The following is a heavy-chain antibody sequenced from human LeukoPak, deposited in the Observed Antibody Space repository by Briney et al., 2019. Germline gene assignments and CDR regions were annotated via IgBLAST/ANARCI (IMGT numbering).Heavy chain of an antibody. CDR2: INHSGST. CDR1: GGSFSGYY. CDR3: ARGVRGFLEWLTYYFDY. Sequence: ASETLSLTCAVYGGSFSGYYWSWIRQPPGKGLEWIGEINHSGSTNYNPSLKSRVTISVDTSKNQFSLKLSSVTAADTAVYYCARGVRGFLEWLTYYFDYWGQGTLVTVSS. V-gene: IGHV4-34*01. J-gene: IGHJ4*02. D-gene: IGHD3-3*01.